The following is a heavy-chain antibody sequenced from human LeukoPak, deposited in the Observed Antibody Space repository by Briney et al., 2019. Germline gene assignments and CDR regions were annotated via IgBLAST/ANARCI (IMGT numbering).Heavy chain of an antibody. CDR3: ARGRITMVRGVIIGNWSDP. D-gene: IGHD3-10*01. V-gene: IGHV4-59*01. CDR2: IYYSGST. J-gene: IGHJ5*02. CDR1: GGSISSYY. Sequence: SETLSLTCTVSGGSISSYYWSWIRQPPGKGLEWIGYIYYSGSTNYNPSLKSRVTISVDTSKNQFSLKLSSVTAADTAVYYCARGRITMVRGVIIGNWSDPWGQGTLVTVSS.